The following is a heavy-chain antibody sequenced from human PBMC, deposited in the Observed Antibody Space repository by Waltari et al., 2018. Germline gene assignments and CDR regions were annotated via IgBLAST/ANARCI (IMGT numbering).Heavy chain of an antibody. CDR2: INPNTGGT. V-gene: IGHV1-2*02. Sequence: QVQLVQSGAEVKTPASSVNVSCMASGYTFIGYHIHWVRQAPGQGLEWRACINPNTGGTKYEQKYQGRVTLTRDTSISTAYMELSSLGSDDMAVFYCARQAARNFDYWGQGTLVTVSS. CDR1: GYTFIGYH. CDR3: ARQAARNFDY. J-gene: IGHJ4*02.